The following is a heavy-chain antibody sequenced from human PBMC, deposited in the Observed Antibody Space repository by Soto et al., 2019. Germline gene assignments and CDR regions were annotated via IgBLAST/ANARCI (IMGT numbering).Heavy chain of an antibody. J-gene: IGHJ5*02. V-gene: IGHV1-8*01. CDR3: ARAEVVPVASRFDP. CDR2: MNPNSGNT. CDR1: GYTFTSYD. D-gene: IGHD2-2*01. Sequence: QVQLVQSGAEVKKPGASVKVSCKASGYTFTSYDINWVRQATGQGLEWMGWMNPNSGNTGYAQKFQGRLSMTRNTSISTAYMELSSLRSEDTAVYYCARAEVVPVASRFDPWGQGTLVTVSS.